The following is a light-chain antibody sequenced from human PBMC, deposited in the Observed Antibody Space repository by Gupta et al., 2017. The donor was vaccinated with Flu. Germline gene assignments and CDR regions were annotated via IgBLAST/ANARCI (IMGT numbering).Light chain of an antibody. Sequence: EIVLTQSPATLSLSPGERATLSCRASQSVSSYLAWYQQKPGQAPRLLIYDASNRATGIPDSFSGSGSGTDVTLTISSREPEDFAVYYCQQRSNWPPLTFGGGTKVEIK. J-gene: IGKJ4*01. CDR1: QSVSSY. CDR3: QQRSNWPPLT. V-gene: IGKV3-11*01. CDR2: DAS.